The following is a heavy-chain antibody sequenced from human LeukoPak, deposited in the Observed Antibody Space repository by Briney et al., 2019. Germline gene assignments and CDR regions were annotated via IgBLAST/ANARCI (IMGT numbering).Heavy chain of an antibody. Sequence: PSETLSLTCAVYGGSFSGYYWSWGCHPPGKGVGWGGEINNSGSANNNPSLKSRVTISVDTSKNQCSLRLSPVTAADTAVYYCARGVWRGGYSSSWYPRSWYFDLWGRGTLVTVPS. CDR3: ARGVWRGGYSSSWYPRSWYFDL. V-gene: IGHV4-34*01. D-gene: IGHD6-13*01. CDR1: GGSFSGYY. J-gene: IGHJ2*01. CDR2: INNSGSA.